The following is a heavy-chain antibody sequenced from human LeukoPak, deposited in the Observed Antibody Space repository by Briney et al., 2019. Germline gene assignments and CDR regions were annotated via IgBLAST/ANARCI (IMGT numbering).Heavy chain of an antibody. CDR1: GFTFSSYS. V-gene: IGHV3-48*02. CDR2: ISSSSSTI. CDR3: ARVQYYDFWSGQYYYGMDV. Sequence: PGGSLRLSCAASGFTFSSYSMNWVRQAPGKGLEWVSYISSSSSTIYYPDSVEGRFTISRDNAKNSLYLQMNSLRDEDTAVYYCARVQYYDFWSGQYYYGMDVWGQGTTVTVSS. J-gene: IGHJ6*02. D-gene: IGHD3-3*01.